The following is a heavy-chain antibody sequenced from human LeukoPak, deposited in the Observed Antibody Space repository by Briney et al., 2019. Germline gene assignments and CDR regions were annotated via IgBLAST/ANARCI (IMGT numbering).Heavy chain of an antibody. V-gene: IGHV3-33*01. Sequence: GTSLRLSCAASGFTFSSYGMHWVRQAPGKGLEWVAGIWYDGSNKYYADSVKGRFTISRDNSKNTLYLQMNSLRADDTAVYYCARHLHYYGSGNYYYYFYAMDVWGQGTTVTVSS. CDR3: ARHLHYYGSGNYYYYFYAMDV. CDR1: GFTFSSYG. D-gene: IGHD3-10*01. CDR2: IWYDGSNK. J-gene: IGHJ6*02.